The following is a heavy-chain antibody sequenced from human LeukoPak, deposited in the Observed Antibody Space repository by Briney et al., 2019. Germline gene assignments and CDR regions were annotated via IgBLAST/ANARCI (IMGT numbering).Heavy chain of an antibody. J-gene: IGHJ6*03. Sequence: GGSLRLSCAASGFTFSSYWMSWVRQAPGKGLEWVANIKQDGSEKYYVDSVKGRFTISRDNAKNSLYLQMNSLRAEDTAVYYCARDVADWNYPIYYYYMDVWGKETTVTVSS. CDR2: IKQDGSEK. V-gene: IGHV3-7*01. CDR3: ARDVADWNYPIYYYYMDV. D-gene: IGHD1-7*01. CDR1: GFTFSSYW.